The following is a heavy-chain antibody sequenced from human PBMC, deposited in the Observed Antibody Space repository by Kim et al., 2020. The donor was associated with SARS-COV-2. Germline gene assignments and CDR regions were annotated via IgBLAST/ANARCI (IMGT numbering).Heavy chain of an antibody. V-gene: IGHV3-11*06. Sequence: YANTVKGRFTISRDNAKNSLYLQMNSLRAEDTAVYYCARSPTGGYYGMDVWGQGTTVTVSS. D-gene: IGHD3-10*01. J-gene: IGHJ6*02. CDR3: ARSPTGGYYGMDV.